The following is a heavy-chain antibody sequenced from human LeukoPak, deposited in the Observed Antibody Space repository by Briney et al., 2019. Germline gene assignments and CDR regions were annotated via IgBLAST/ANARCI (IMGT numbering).Heavy chain of an antibody. CDR1: GFTVSSNY. J-gene: IGHJ4*02. CDR2: IYSGGST. D-gene: IGHD2-15*01. V-gene: IGHV3-53*01. Sequence: GGSLRLSCAASGFTVSSNYMSWVRQAPGKGLEWVSVIYSGGSTYYADSVKGRFTISRDNSKNTLYLQISSLRAEDTAVYYCATDRAGYCSGGSCYDYWGQGTLVTVPS. CDR3: ATDRAGYCSGGSCYDY.